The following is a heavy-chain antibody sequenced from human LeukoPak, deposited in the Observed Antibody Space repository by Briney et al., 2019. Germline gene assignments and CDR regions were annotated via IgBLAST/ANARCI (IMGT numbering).Heavy chain of an antibody. D-gene: IGHD4-23*01. CDR3: ARVTGDYGGNSADY. V-gene: IGHV3-21*01. Sequence: GGSLRLSWAASGFIFSSYSMNWVRQAPGKGLEWVSYISSSSSYIYYADSVKGRFTISRDNAKNSLYLQMNSLRAEDTAAYYCARVTGDYGGNSADYWGQGTLVTVSS. CDR1: GFIFSSYS. CDR2: ISSSSSYI. J-gene: IGHJ4*02.